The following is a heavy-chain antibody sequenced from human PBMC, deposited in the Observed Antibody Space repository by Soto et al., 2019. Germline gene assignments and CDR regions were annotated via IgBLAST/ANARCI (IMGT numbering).Heavy chain of an antibody. J-gene: IGHJ6*02. CDR2: IFHSGNT. CDR1: SGTIGTTNW. V-gene: IGHV4-4*02. Sequence: PSLTLSLTCAVSSGTIGTTNWWSWVRQPPGKGLEWIGEIFHSGNTYYNPSLASRVTISVDTSKNQFSLNLRSVTAADTAVYYCARRTWGMDVWGQGTTVT. CDR3: ARRTWGMDV. D-gene: IGHD2-8*01.